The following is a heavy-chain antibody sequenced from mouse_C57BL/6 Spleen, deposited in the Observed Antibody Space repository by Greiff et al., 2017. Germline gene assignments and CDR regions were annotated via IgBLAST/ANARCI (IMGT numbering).Heavy chain of an antibody. CDR1: GYSITSGYY. CDR3: AREELGRENYAMDY. CDR2: ISYDGSN. Sequence: EVHLVESGPGLVKPSQSLSLTCSVTGYSITSGYYWNWIRQFPGNKLEWMGYISYDGSNNYNPSLKNRISITRDTSKNQFFLKLNSVTTEDTATYYCAREELGRENYAMDYWGQGTSVTVSS. V-gene: IGHV3-6*01. J-gene: IGHJ4*01. D-gene: IGHD4-1*01.